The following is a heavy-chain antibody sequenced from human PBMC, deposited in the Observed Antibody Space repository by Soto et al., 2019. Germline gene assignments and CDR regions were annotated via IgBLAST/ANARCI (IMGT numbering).Heavy chain of an antibody. CDR1: GFTISTYA. CDR3: ARGGIYYSDTWGATDV. CDR2: ITYNENNK. Sequence: QVQVVESGGGVVQPGGSLRLSCSASGFTISTYAMHWVRQAPGKGLEWVAVITYNENNKYYADSVRGRFTISRDTSQNTLSLQLNSLRVEDTAVYYCARGGIYYSDTWGATDVWGQGTTVTVSS. D-gene: IGHD3-22*01. J-gene: IGHJ6*02. V-gene: IGHV3-30-3*01.